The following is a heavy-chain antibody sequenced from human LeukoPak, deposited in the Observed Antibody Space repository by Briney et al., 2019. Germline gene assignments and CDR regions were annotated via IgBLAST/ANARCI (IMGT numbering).Heavy chain of an antibody. J-gene: IGHJ5*02. CDR3: ARVAAAGTPFYWFDP. CDR2: INPSGGST. V-gene: IGHV1-46*01. CDR1: GYTFTSYY. Sequence: ASVKVSCKASGYTFTSYYMHWVRQAPGQGLEWMGIINPSGGSTSYAQEFQGRVTMTRDTSTSTVYMELSSLRSEDTAVYYCARVAAAGTPFYWFDPWSQGTLVTVSS. D-gene: IGHD6-13*01.